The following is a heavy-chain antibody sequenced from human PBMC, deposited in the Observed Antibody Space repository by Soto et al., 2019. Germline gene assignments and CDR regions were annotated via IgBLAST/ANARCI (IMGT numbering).Heavy chain of an antibody. CDR1: GDTFSSYA. CDR3: ARERSRYDRSGYYRPDY. CDR2: IIPILGTP. V-gene: IGHV1-69*10. J-gene: IGHJ4*02. D-gene: IGHD3-22*01. Sequence: SVKVSCKASGDTFSSYAISWVRQAPGQGLEWMGGIIPILGTPNYAQKFQGRVTITADKSTSTAYMELSSLRSEDTAVYYCARERSRYDRSGYYRPDYRGKGTLVTVSS.